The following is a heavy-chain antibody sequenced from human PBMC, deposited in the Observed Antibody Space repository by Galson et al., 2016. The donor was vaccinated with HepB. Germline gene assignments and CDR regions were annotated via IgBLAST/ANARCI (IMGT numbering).Heavy chain of an antibody. CDR3: ARDRGDLVGAAYFDY. CDR2: INPKSGGT. CDR1: GYTFSGYY. D-gene: IGHD1-26*01. V-gene: IGHV1-2*04. J-gene: IGHJ4*02. Sequence: SVKVSCKASGYTFSGYYIHWVRQAPGQGLEWMGWINPKSGGTNYALKFQNWITMTRDTSFSTAYMEMRRLRSDDTAIYYCARDRGDLVGAAYFDYWGQGTLVTVSS.